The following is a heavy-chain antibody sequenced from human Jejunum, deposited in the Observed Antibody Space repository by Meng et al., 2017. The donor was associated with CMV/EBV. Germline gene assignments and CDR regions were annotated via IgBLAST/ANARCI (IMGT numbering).Heavy chain of an antibody. V-gene: IGHV3-74*01. J-gene: IGHJ6*02. CDR2: ISGGGATT. Sequence: SGFTFSNYWMHWVRQAPGKGLVWVSRISGGGATTNYADSVRGRLTVSRDNAKKMLYLQMNSLRAEDTAVYFCAPITVVRGVLSMDVWGLGTTVTVSS. CDR3: APITVVRGVLSMDV. CDR1: GFTFSNYW. D-gene: IGHD3-10*01.